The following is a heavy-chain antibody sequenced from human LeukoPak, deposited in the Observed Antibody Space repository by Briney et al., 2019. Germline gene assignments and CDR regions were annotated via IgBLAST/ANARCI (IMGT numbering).Heavy chain of an antibody. V-gene: IGHV3-13*05. CDR2: IGSAGDP. J-gene: IGHJ6*02. D-gene: IGHD1-26*01. Sequence: PGGSLRLSCAASGFTFSSYDMHWVRQGAGKGLEWVSTIGSAGDPYYAGSVKDRFTVSRENAKNSLYLHMNSLSAGDTAVYYCARALYSGSYYHYGMDVWGQGTTVTVS. CDR1: GFTFSSYD. CDR3: ARALYSGSYYHYGMDV.